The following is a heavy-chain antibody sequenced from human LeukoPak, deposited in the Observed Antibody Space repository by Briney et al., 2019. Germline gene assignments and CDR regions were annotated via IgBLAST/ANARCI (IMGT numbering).Heavy chain of an antibody. V-gene: IGHV3-21*05. Sequence: PRGSLTLSCPASGSTLSSYSMNWVRQAPGKVLEWVSYISSSSSYIYYADSVKGRFTVSRDNAKNSLYLQMNSLRAEDTAVYYCARDTFPGLRPFDYWGQGTLVTVSS. J-gene: IGHJ4*02. CDR1: GSTLSSYS. CDR2: ISSSSSYI. CDR3: ARDTFPGLRPFDY. D-gene: IGHD3-3*01.